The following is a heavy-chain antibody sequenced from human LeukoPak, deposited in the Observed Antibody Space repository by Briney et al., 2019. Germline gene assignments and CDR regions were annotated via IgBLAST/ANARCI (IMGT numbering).Heavy chain of an antibody. V-gene: IGHV4-34*01. J-gene: IGHJ4*02. D-gene: IGHD6-19*01. CDR3: AIWAVVAERAY. Sequence: NPSETLSLTCAVYGGSFNGYSWSWIRQPPGKGLEWIGEINHSGSANYNPSLKSRVTISLDTSKNRFSLKLSSVTAADTAVYYCAIWAVVAERAYWGQGTLVTVSS. CDR1: GGSFNGYS. CDR2: INHSGSA.